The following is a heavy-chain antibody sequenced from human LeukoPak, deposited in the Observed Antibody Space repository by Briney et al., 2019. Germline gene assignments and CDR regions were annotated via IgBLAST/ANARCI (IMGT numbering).Heavy chain of an antibody. CDR2: IRSDGSNK. J-gene: IGHJ2*01. CDR1: GFTFSSYG. Sequence: GGSLRLSCAASGFTFSSYGMHWVRQAPGKGLEWVTFIRSDGSNKNYADFVKGRFTISRDNSKNTLYLQLNSLRAEDTAVYHCATVRGSGDLYWYFDLWGRGTLVTVSS. CDR3: ATVRGSGDLYWYFDL. D-gene: IGHD7-27*01. V-gene: IGHV3-30*02.